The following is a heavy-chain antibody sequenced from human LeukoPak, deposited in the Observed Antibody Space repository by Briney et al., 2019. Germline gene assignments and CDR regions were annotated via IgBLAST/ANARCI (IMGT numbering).Heavy chain of an antibody. CDR2: LYPGGYT. J-gene: IGHJ1*01. D-gene: IGHD3-22*01. CDR3: ARVNPTNSGFYTY. CDR1: GFTVSCNY. Sequence: GGSLRLSCAASGFTVSCNYMSWVRQAPGKGLEWVSVLYPGGYTYYADSVKGRFTVSRDNAKNSLYLQMNSLRAEDTAVYYCARVNPTNSGFYTYWGQGTLVTVSS. V-gene: IGHV3-66*01.